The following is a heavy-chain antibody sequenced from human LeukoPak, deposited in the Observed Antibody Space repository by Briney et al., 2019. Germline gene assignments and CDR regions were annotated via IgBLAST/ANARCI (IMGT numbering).Heavy chain of an antibody. CDR2: ISGSGGT. J-gene: IGHJ4*02. CDR3: AKIAETSGTYGQGFDY. V-gene: IGHV3-23*01. D-gene: IGHD1-26*01. Sequence: GGSLRLSCAASGFTFSAYGMSWVRQAPGKGLEWVSAISGSGGTYYADSVKGRFTISRDNSKNTLYLQMNSLRVEDTAVYYCAKIAETSGTYGQGFDYWGQGTLVTVSS. CDR1: GFTFSAYG.